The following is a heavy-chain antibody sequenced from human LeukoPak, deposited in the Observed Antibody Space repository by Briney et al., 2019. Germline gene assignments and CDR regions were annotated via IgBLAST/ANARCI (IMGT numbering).Heavy chain of an antibody. V-gene: IGHV4-59*01. Sequence: SETLSLTCTVSGGSISSYYWSWIRQPPGKGLEWIGYIYYSGSTNYNPSLKSRVTISVDTSKNQFSLKLSSVTAADTAVYYCARGRSLDYWGQGTLVTVPS. CDR2: IYYSGST. CDR1: GGSISSYY. CDR3: ARGRSLDY. J-gene: IGHJ4*02.